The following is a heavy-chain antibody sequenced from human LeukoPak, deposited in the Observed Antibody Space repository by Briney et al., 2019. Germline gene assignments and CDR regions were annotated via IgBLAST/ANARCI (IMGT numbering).Heavy chain of an antibody. Sequence: PSETLSLTCTVSVGSISSRSYYWGWIRQPPGKGLEWIGEINHSGSTNYNPSLKSRVTISVDTSKNQFSLKLSSVTAADTAVYYCARGDGSGSYSYFDYWGQGTLVTVSS. J-gene: IGHJ4*02. D-gene: IGHD3-10*01. V-gene: IGHV4-39*07. CDR1: VGSISSRSYY. CDR3: ARGDGSGSYSYFDY. CDR2: INHSGST.